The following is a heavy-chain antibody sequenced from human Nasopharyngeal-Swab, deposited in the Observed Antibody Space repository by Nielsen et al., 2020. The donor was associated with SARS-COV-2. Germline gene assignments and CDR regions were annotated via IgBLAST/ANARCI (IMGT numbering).Heavy chain of an antibody. V-gene: IGHV4-39*01. CDR3: AGAAAGGWSFDY. J-gene: IGHJ4*02. CDR1: GGSISSSSYY. D-gene: IGHD6-13*01. CDR2: IYYSGST. Sequence: SETLSLTCTVSGGSISSSSYYWGWIRQPPGKGLEWIGSIYYSGSTYYNPSLKSRVTISVDTSKNQFSLKLSSVTAADTAVYCCAGAAAGGWSFDYWGQGTLVTVSS.